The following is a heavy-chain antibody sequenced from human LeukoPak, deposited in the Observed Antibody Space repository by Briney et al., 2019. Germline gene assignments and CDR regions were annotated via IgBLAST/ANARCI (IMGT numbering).Heavy chain of an antibody. Sequence: GASVRVSFKASGYMFTFYGINWVRQAPGQGLEWMGWISPHNGQTLYAKEVQDRVIMTTDASTTTAYMELRSLRSDGTAVYYCAKTREAELSALWGQRALVSVSS. D-gene: IGHD3-10*01. J-gene: IGHJ4*02. CDR3: AKTREAELSAL. V-gene: IGHV1-18*01. CDR2: ISPHNGQT. CDR1: GYMFTFYG.